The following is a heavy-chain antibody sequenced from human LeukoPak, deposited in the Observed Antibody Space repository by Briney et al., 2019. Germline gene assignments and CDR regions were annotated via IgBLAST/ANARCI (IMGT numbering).Heavy chain of an antibody. CDR1: EDTLIQLS. J-gene: IGHJ4*02. D-gene: IGHD2-15*01. Sequence: ASVKVSCKLSEDTLIQLSVHWVRQPPGRGLEWMGGFDPERAETIYSQKFQGRVTMSEDTSTDTAYMEMSSLRSEDTAVYYCARFEGGYCSGGSCYGGYWGQGTLVTVSS. CDR2: FDPERAET. V-gene: IGHV1-24*01. CDR3: ARFEGGYCSGGSCYGGY.